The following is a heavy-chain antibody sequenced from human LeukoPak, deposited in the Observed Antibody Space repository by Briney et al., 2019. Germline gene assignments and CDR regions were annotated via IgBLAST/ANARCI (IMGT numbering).Heavy chain of an antibody. CDR3: ARDGQGVVVTALYYFDY. CDR2: IWYDGSNK. CDR1: GFTFSSYG. J-gene: IGHJ4*02. Sequence: GGSLRLSCAASGFTFSSYGMHGLREAPGKGVEGVAVIWYDGSNKYYADSVKGRFTISRDNSKNTLYLQMNSLRAEDTAVYYCARDGQGVVVTALYYFDYWGQGTLVTVSS. D-gene: IGHD2-21*02. V-gene: IGHV3-33*01.